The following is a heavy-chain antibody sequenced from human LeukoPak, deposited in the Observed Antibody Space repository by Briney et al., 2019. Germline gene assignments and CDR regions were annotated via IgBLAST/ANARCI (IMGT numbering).Heavy chain of an antibody. Sequence: PGGSLRLSCAASGFTFSSYDMTWVRQAPGKGLEWISYINNIDGTVYYADSVKGRFTISRDNAKNSLSLQMANLSAEDTAVSYCARSQTGTWEVYYFDYWGQGTLVTVSS. CDR3: ARSQTGTWEVYYFDY. CDR1: GFTFSSYD. J-gene: IGHJ4*02. V-gene: IGHV3-48*03. D-gene: IGHD1-1*01. CDR2: INNIDGTV.